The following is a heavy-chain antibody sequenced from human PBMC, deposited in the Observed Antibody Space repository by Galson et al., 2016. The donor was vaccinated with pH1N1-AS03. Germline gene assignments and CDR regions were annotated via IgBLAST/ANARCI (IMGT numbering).Heavy chain of an antibody. Sequence: SVKVSCKASGYTFSDYYLHWVRQAPGQGLEWMGWINLDTGNTDFAQKFQGRVTMTRDRSISTGYMELSRLQSDDTAVYYCARAKGNSKVWGSWGQGSLVTVSS. J-gene: IGHJ5*02. CDR1: GYTFSDYY. CDR3: ARAKGNSKVWGS. D-gene: IGHD4-23*01. CDR2: INLDTGNT. V-gene: IGHV1-2*02.